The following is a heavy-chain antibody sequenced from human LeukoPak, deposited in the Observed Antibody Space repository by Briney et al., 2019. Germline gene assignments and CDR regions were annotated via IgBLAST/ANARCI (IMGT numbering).Heavy chain of an antibody. V-gene: IGHV4-59*08. D-gene: IGHD3-10*01. CDR3: ARSELLWFGEVYYFDY. Sequence: SETLSLTCTVSGGSISSYYWSWIRQPPGKGLEWIGYIYYSGSTNYNPSLKSRVTISVDTSKNQFSLKLSSVTAADTAVYYCARSELLWFGEVYYFDYWGQGTLVTASS. CDR2: IYYSGST. J-gene: IGHJ4*02. CDR1: GGSISSYY.